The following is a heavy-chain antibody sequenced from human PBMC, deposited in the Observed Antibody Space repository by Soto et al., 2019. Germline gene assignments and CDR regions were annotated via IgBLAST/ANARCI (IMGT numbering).Heavy chain of an antibody. CDR2: IIPILGIA. V-gene: IGHV1-69*02. J-gene: IGHJ6*03. CDR3: GRASRIAADYYYYYMDV. CDR1: GGTFSSYT. D-gene: IGHD6-25*01. Sequence: SVKVSCKASGGTFSSYTISWVRQAPGQGLEWMGRIIPILGIANYAQKFQGRVKITADKSTSTAYMELSSLRSEDTAVYYCGRASRIAADYYYYYMDVWGKGTTVTAP.